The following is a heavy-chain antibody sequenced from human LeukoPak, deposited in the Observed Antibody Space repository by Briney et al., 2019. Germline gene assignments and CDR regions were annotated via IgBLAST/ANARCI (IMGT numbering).Heavy chain of an antibody. CDR2: ISSSGSTI. CDR1: GFTFSSYS. J-gene: IGHJ4*02. CDR3: SRDPRLLDY. Sequence: PGGSLRLSCAASGFTFSSYSMNWVRQAPGKGLEWVSYISSSGSTIYYADSVKGRFTISRDNAKNSLYLQMNSLRAEDTAVYYCSRDPRLLDYWGQGTLVTVSS. V-gene: IGHV3-48*04.